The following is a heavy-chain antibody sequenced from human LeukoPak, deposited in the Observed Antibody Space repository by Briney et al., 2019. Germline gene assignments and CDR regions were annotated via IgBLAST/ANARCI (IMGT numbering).Heavy chain of an antibody. D-gene: IGHD6-13*01. Sequence: GGSLRLSCAASGVTLSTYAMSWARQAPGKGLEWVSGISSSGSGDNTYYADSVKGRFTISRDSSKNTLFLHMNTLRAEDTAMYYCTTDRIAPDGPQFDYWGQGTLVTVSS. CDR1: GVTLSTYA. V-gene: IGHV3-23*01. J-gene: IGHJ4*02. CDR2: ISSSGSGDNT. CDR3: TTDRIAPDGPQFDY.